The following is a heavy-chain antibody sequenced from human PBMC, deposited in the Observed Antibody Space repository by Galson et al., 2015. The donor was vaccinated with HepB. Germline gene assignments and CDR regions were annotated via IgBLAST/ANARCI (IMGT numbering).Heavy chain of an antibody. CDR2: ISYDGSNK. J-gene: IGHJ4*02. D-gene: IGHD6-19*01. V-gene: IGHV3-30*18. CDR1: GFTFSNYG. Sequence: SLRLSCAASGFTFSNYGMHWVRQAPGKGLEWVADISYDGSNKYYADSVKGRFTISRDNSKNTLYLQMNSLRAEDTALYYCAKDPYLYSALAGTMAGFDYWVQGTLVTVSS. CDR3: AKDPYLYSALAGTMAGFDY.